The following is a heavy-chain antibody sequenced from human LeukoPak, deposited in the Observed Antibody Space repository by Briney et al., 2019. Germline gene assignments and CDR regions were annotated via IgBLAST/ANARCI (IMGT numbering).Heavy chain of an antibody. Sequence: SETLSLTCTVYGGSVSSGSYYWSWIRQPPGKGLEWIGYIYYSGSTNYNPSLKSRVTISVDTSKNQFSLKLSSVTAADTAVYYCVTYCSGGSCYSADAFDIWGQGTMVTVSS. CDR3: VTYCSGGSCYSADAFDI. J-gene: IGHJ3*02. CDR1: GGSVSSGSYY. V-gene: IGHV4-61*01. CDR2: IYYSGST. D-gene: IGHD2-15*01.